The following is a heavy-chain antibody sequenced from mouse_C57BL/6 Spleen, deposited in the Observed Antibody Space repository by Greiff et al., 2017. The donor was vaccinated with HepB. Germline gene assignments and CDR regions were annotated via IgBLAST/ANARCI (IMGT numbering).Heavy chain of an antibody. D-gene: IGHD2-3*01. CDR1: GYAFTNYL. Sequence: QVQLQQSGAELVRPGTSVKVSCKASGYAFTNYLIEWVKQRPGQGLEWIGVINPGSGGTNYNEKFKGKATLTADKSSSTAYMQLSSLTSEDSAVSFCARSRIYDGYGGFAYWGQGTLVTVSA. V-gene: IGHV1-54*01. CDR2: INPGSGGT. J-gene: IGHJ3*01. CDR3: ARSRIYDGYGGFAY.